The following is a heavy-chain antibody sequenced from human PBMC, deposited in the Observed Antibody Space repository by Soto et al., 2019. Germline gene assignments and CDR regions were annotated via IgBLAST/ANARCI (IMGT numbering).Heavy chain of an antibody. CDR3: ANQQGYYYDSSFPKTRGSYYDMDS. CDR2: ISGSGGST. J-gene: IGHJ6*02. V-gene: IGHV3-23*01. Sequence: PGGSLRLSCAASGFTFSSYAMSWVRQAPGKGLEWVSAISGSGGSTYYADSVKGRFTISRDNSKNTLYLQMNSLRAEDTAVYYCANQQGYYYDSSFPKTRGSYYDMDSGGQGPTVT. CDR1: GFTFSSYA. D-gene: IGHD3-22*01.